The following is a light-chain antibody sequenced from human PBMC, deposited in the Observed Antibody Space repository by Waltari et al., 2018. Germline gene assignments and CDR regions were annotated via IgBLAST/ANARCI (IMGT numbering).Light chain of an antibody. V-gene: IGKV3-11*01. CDR2: DAS. Sequence: EIVLTQSPDTLSLSPGERATLSCRTSQSVSRFVAWYHQKPGQPPRLPIADASNRASGNSDRITDSGSGLDFTLTISSLEPEDVGVYYCQQRDNWPWTFGQGTKVEIK. CDR1: QSVSRF. CDR3: QQRDNWPWT. J-gene: IGKJ1*01.